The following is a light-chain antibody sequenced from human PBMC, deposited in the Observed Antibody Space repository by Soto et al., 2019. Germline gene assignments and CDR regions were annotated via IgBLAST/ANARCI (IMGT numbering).Light chain of an antibody. J-gene: IGLJ3*02. CDR2: EVS. V-gene: IGLV2-14*01. CDR1: SSDVGDDDF. CDR3: RSYTRSYTCV. Sequence: QSAVTQSASVAGSPGQSITISCTGTSSDVGDDDFVSWYQQHPGKAPKLMIYEVSNRPSGVSNRFSGSKSVNTASLTISGLHAEVEDDYYCRSYTRSYTCVFGGGSKLTVL.